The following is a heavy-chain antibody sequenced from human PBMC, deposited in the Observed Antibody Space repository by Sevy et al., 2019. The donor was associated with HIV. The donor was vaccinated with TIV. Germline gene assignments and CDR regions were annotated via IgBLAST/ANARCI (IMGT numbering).Heavy chain of an antibody. CDR2: VWPGDTDA. D-gene: IGHD6-19*01. CDR1: GYGFSNYW. CDR3: ARHLRYSSGGHWFDP. J-gene: IGHJ5*02. Sequence: GESLKISCKASGYGFSNYWIGWVRQMPGKGLEWMGVVWPGDTDARYNPSFQGKVTISVDKSVNTAYLQSSSLKASDAAMYYCARHLRYSSGGHWFDPWGQGTLVTVSS. V-gene: IGHV5-51*01.